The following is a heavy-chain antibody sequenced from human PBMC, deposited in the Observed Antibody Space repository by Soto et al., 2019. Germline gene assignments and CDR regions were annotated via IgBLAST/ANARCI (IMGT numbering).Heavy chain of an antibody. J-gene: IGHJ4*02. CDR3: AKDPNGDYVGAFDS. V-gene: IGHV3-23*01. CDR2: ITGSGAGT. D-gene: IGHD4-17*01. CDR1: GFTFSSYA. Sequence: GGSLRLSCAASGFTFSSYAMTWVRQAPGKGLEYVSSITGSGAGTVYADSVKGRFTISRDNSKNTLYLQLNSLRAEDTAVYFCAKDPNGDYVGAFDSWGQGSLVTVSS.